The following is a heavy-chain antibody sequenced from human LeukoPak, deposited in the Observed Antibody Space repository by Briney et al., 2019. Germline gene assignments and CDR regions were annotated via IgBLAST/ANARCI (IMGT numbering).Heavy chain of an antibody. D-gene: IGHD3-22*01. J-gene: IGHJ4*02. V-gene: IGHV3-23*01. CDR2: ISGSGGST. CDR1: RFTFSDFG. Sequence: GGSLRLSCAASRFTFSDFGMSWVRQAPGKGLEWVSAISGSGGSTYYADSVKGRFTISRDNSKNTLYLQMNSLRAEDTAVYYRAKSSYYDSSGYYREYYFDYWGQGTLVTVSS. CDR3: AKSSYYDSSGYYREYYFDY.